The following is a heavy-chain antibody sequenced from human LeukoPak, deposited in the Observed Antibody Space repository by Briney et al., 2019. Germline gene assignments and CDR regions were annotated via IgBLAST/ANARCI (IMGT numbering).Heavy chain of an antibody. CDR3: ARDLYSSYDY. D-gene: IGHD6-19*01. Sequence: GGSLRLSCAASGFTFTNYWMFWVRQAPGKGLVWVSGINPDGSTTTYADSVKGRFTISRENAKSTLYLHMNILRVEDTAAYYCARDLYSSYDYWGQGTLVTVSS. CDR1: GFTFTNYW. CDR2: INPDGSTT. J-gene: IGHJ4*02. V-gene: IGHV3-74*01.